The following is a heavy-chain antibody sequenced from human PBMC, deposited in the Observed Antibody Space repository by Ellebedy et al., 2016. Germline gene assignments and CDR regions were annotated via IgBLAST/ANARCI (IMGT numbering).Heavy chain of an antibody. Sequence: GESLKISXAASGFTFSSYSMSWLRQAPGKGLEWMAMIKEDGIDKYYMDSVKGRFTISKDNAQNSLYLQMDSLRAEDTAVYYCARDRRTGRYEGIEYWGQGILVTVSS. CDR1: GFTFSSYS. J-gene: IGHJ4*02. CDR2: IKEDGIDK. D-gene: IGHD3-9*01. CDR3: ARDRRTGRYEGIEY. V-gene: IGHV3-7*01.